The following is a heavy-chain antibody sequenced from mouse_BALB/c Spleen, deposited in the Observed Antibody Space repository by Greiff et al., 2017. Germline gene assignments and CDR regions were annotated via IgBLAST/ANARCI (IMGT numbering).Heavy chain of an antibody. CDR3: ARHLPLGYDYDPFAY. V-gene: IGHV5-6*01. Sequence: EVQLVESGGDLVKPGGSLKLSCAASGFTFSSYGMSWVRQTPDKRLEWVATISSGGSYTYYPDSVKGRFTISRDNAKNTLYLQMSSLKSEDTAMYYCARHLPLGYDYDPFAYWGQGTLVTVSA. CDR2: ISSGGSYT. D-gene: IGHD2-4*01. CDR1: GFTFSSYG. J-gene: IGHJ3*01.